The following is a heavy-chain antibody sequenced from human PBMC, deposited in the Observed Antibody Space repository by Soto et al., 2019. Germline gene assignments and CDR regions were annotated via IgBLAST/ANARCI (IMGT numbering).Heavy chain of an antibody. V-gene: IGHV3-30-3*01. CDR1: GFTFSSYA. CDR3: ARSSEMATITWYFDY. CDR2: ISYDGSNK. J-gene: IGHJ4*02. Sequence: QVQLVESGGGVVQPGRSLRLSCAASGFTFSSYAMHWVRQAPGKGLEWVAVISYDGSNKYYADSVKGRFTISRDNSKNTLYLQMNSLRAEDTAVYYCARSSEMATITWYFDYWGQGTLVTVSS. D-gene: IGHD5-12*01.